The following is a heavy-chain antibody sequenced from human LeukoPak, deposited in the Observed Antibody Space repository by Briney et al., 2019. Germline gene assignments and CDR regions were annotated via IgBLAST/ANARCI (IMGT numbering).Heavy chain of an antibody. V-gene: IGHV3-21*01. CDR3: ASDFWGGYYYYYYMDV. J-gene: IGHJ6*03. CDR1: GFTFSSYG. D-gene: IGHD3-3*01. Sequence: PGGSLRLSCAASGFTFSSYGMHWVRQAPGKGLEWVSSISSSSSYIYYADSVKGRFTISRDNAKNSLYLQMNSLRAEDTAVYYCASDFWGGYYYYYYMDVWGKGTTVTVSS. CDR2: ISSSSSYI.